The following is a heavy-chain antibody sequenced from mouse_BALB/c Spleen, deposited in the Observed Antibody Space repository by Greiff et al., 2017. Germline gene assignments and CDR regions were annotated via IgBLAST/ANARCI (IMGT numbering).Heavy chain of an antibody. CDR1: GYTFTSYW. J-gene: IGHJ3*01. V-gene: IGHV1S81*02. CDR2: INPSNGRT. CDR3: ARDYGSSHPFAY. D-gene: IGHD1-1*01. Sequence: QVQLQQPGAELVKPGASVKLSCKASGYTFTSYWMHWVKQRPGQGLEWIGEINPSNGRTNYNEKFKSKATLTVDKSSSTAYMQLSSLTSEDSAVYYCARDYGSSHPFAYWGQGTLVTVSA.